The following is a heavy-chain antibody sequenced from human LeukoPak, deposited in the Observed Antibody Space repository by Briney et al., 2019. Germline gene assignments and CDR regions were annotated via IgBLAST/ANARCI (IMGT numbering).Heavy chain of an antibody. Sequence: GGSLRLSCAASGFTFSSHSMNWVRQAPGKGLEWVSYISSSGSIIYSADSVKGRFTISRDNSKNTLYLQMNSLRAEDTAVYYCARTELLYFDYWGQGTLVTVSS. CDR1: GFTFSSHS. D-gene: IGHD2-15*01. V-gene: IGHV3-48*01. CDR2: ISSSGSII. J-gene: IGHJ4*02. CDR3: ARTELLYFDY.